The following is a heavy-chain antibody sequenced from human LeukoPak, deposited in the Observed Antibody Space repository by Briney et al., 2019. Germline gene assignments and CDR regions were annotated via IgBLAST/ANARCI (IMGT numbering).Heavy chain of an antibody. V-gene: IGHV3-21*06. Sequence: GGSLRLSCGASGFTFSTYSMNWVRQPPGKGLEWASVISSSSASIYYADSVKGRFTISRDNAKNSLYLQMSSLRAEDTAVYYCARDPPYRSPSPAQDYWGQGTLVTVSS. J-gene: IGHJ4*02. CDR3: ARDPPYRSPSPAQDY. CDR1: GFTFSTYS. D-gene: IGHD6-13*01. CDR2: ISSSSASI.